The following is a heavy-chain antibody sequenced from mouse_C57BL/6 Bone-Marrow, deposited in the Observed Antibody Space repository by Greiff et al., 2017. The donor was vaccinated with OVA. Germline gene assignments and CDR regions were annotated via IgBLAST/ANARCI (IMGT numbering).Heavy chain of an antibody. CDR1: GYAFSSSW. J-gene: IGHJ1*03. V-gene: IGHV1-82*01. CDR2: IYPGDGDT. Sequence: QVQLQQSGPELVKPGASVKISCKASGYAFSSSWMNWVKQRPGKGLEWIGRIYPGDGDTNYNGKFKGKATLTADKSSSTAYMQLSSLTSEDSAVYFCARSLLWYFDGWGTGTTVTVSS. CDR3: ARSLLWYFDG.